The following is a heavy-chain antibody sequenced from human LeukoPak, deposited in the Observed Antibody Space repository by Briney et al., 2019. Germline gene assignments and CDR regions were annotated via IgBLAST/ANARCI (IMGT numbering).Heavy chain of an antibody. CDR3: ATDAVWFGELYVY. J-gene: IGHJ4*02. Sequence: ASVNVSCMVSGYTLTELSMHWVRQAPGKGREWMGGFDPEDGETIYAQKFQGRITMTEDTSTDTAYMELSSLRSEDTAVYYCATDAVWFGELYVYWGQGTLVTVSS. CDR2: FDPEDGET. CDR1: GYTLTELS. D-gene: IGHD3-10*01. V-gene: IGHV1-24*01.